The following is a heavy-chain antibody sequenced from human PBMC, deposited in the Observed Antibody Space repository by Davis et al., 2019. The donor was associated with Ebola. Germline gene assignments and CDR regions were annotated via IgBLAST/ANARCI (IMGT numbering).Heavy chain of an antibody. Sequence: GESLKISCAASGFTFINYWMHWVRQAPGKGLEWVSRANSDGSTTGYGDSVKGRFTISRDNARNTLYLQMNSLRAEDTAVYYCSREVRGGFSPMDPWGQGTLVTVSS. CDR2: ANSDGSTT. V-gene: IGHV3-74*01. D-gene: IGHD5-18*01. J-gene: IGHJ5*02. CDR3: SREVRGGFSPMDP. CDR1: GFTFINYW.